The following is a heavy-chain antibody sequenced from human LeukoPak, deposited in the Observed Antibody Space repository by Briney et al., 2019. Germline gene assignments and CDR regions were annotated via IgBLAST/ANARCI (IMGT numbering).Heavy chain of an antibody. V-gene: IGHV2-70*11. CDR1: GFSLSTSGMC. Sequence: SGPALVKLTQTLTLTCTFSGFSLSTSGMCVSWIRQPPGKALEWLARIDWDDDKYYSTSLKTRLTISKDTSKNQVVLTMTNMDPVDTATYYCARIPHGDYAFDYWGQGTLVTVSS. CDR2: IDWDDDK. D-gene: IGHD4-17*01. CDR3: ARIPHGDYAFDY. J-gene: IGHJ4*02.